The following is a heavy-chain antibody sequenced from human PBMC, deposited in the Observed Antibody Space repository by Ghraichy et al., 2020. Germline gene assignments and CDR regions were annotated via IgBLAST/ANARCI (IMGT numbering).Heavy chain of an antibody. V-gene: IGHV3-33*01. J-gene: IGHJ4*02. CDR3: AGGWPPDY. CDR1: GFTFSSYG. CDR2: IWYDGSNE. Sequence: GSLRLSCATSGFTFSSYGMHWVRQAPGKGLEWVAVIWYDGSNENYADSVKGRFTISRDNSKNTLYLQMNSLRVEDTALYYCAGGWPPDYWGQGTLVTVSS. D-gene: IGHD2-15*01.